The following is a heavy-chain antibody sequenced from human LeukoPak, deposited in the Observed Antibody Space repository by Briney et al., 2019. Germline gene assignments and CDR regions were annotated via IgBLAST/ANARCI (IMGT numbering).Heavy chain of an antibody. V-gene: IGHV4-34*01. D-gene: IGHD3-22*01. Sequence: SETLSLTCAGYGGSFSGYYWSWIRQPPGKGLEWIGEINHSGSTNYNPSLKSRVTISVDTSKNQFSLKLSSVTAADTAVYYCARGVGSSGSMYDYWGQGTLVTVSS. CDR1: GGSFSGYY. CDR2: INHSGST. J-gene: IGHJ4*02. CDR3: ARGVGSSGSMYDY.